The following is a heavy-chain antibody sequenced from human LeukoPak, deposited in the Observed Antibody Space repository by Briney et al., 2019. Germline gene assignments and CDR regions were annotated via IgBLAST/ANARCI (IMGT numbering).Heavy chain of an antibody. V-gene: IGHV1-69*06. CDR2: IIPIFGTA. CDR1: GGTFSSYA. J-gene: IGHJ4*02. CDR3: ARGSIAARPVPYYFDY. Sequence: ASVKVSCKASGGTFSSYAISWVRQAPGQGLEWMGGIIPIFGTANYAQKFQGRVTITADKSTSTAYMELSSLRSEDTAVYYCARGSIAARPVPYYFDYWGQGTLVTVSS. D-gene: IGHD6-6*01.